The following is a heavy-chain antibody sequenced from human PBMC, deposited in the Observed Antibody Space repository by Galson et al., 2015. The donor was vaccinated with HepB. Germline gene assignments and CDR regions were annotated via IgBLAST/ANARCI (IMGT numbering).Heavy chain of an antibody. CDR3: ARDAVPIEGFGLSGPDAFDI. CDR1: GFTFSSYA. CDR2: ISYDGSNK. J-gene: IGHJ3*02. D-gene: IGHD3-10*01. V-gene: IGHV3-30*04. Sequence: SLRLSCAASGFTFSSYAMHWVRQAPGKGLEWVAVISYDGSNKYYADSVKGRFTISRDNSKNTLYLQMNSLRAEDTAVYYCARDAVPIEGFGLSGPDAFDIWGQGTMVTVSS.